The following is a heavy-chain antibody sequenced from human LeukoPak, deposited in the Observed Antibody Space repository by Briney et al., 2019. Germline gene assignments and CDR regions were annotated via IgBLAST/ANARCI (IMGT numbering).Heavy chain of an antibody. V-gene: IGHV3-30*18. J-gene: IGHJ1*01. CDR3: ANGNMVRGVIPYFQH. Sequence: PGGSLRLSCVASGFNFRHYGIHWVRQAPGKGPQWVAVISYDGNNTFYADSVKGRFTISRDNSKNTLYLQMNSLRAEDTAVYYCANGNMVRGVIPYFQHWGQGTLVTVSS. CDR1: GFNFRHYG. CDR2: ISYDGNNT. D-gene: IGHD3-10*01.